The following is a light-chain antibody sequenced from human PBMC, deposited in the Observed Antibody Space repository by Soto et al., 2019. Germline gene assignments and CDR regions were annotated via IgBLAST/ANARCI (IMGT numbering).Light chain of an antibody. CDR3: QQYESSPLT. CDR2: RAS. J-gene: IGKJ4*01. V-gene: IGKV3-20*01. Sequence: EIVLTQSPDTLSLSPGERATLSCRASQRVSSGFLAWYQQKPGQAPRLLIYRASTRATGIPDRFTGSGSGTAFTLTSSTLEPEDFAVYYCQQYESSPLTFGGGTKVESK. CDR1: QRVSSGF.